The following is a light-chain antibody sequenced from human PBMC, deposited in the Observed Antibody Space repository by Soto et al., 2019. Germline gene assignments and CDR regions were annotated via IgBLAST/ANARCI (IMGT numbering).Light chain of an antibody. CDR3: QQRSNWPPWT. Sequence: EIVLTQSPATLSLSPGERATLSCRAGESVSSYLAWYQQKPGQAPRLLIYDASNRATGIPARFSGSGSGTDFTLTISSLEPEDFAVYYCQQRSNWPPWTFGQGSKV. CDR1: ESVSSY. V-gene: IGKV3-11*01. CDR2: DAS. J-gene: IGKJ1*01.